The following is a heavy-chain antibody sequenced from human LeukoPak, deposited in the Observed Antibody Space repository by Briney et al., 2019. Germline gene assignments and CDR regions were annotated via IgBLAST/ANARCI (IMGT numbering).Heavy chain of an antibody. Sequence: GGPLRLSCTASGFTFGDYAMSWFRQAPGKGLEWVGFIRSKAYGGTTEYAASVKGRFTISRDDSKSIAYLQMNSLKTEDTAVYYCTREFEQWLVGHDVDYWGQGTLVTVSS. V-gene: IGHV3-49*03. CDR1: GFTFGDYA. CDR2: IRSKAYGGTT. J-gene: IGHJ4*02. D-gene: IGHD6-19*01. CDR3: TREFEQWLVGHDVDY.